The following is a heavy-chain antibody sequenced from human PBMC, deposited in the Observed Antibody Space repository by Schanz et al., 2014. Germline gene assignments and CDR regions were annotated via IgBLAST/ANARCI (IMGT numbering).Heavy chain of an antibody. Sequence: QVQLVQSGAEVKKPGASVKVSCKASGYTFTDYGLSWVRQAPGQGLEWMGRIIPSLGLAKYEQKFQDKVTITADRSTSTAYMELSSLRSEDTAVYYCARGYGDSPTDFWGQGTLVTVSS. CDR3: ARGYGDSPTDF. V-gene: IGHV1-69*04. D-gene: IGHD4-17*01. J-gene: IGHJ4*02. CDR1: GYTFTDYG. CDR2: IIPSLGLA.